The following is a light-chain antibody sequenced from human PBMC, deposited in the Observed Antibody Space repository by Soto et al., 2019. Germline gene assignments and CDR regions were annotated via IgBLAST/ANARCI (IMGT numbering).Light chain of an antibody. CDR3: QQYGSSPPIT. CDR1: QSVSSY. CDR2: DAS. Sequence: EIVLTQSPATLSLSPGERATLSCRASQSVSSYLAWYQQKPGQAPRLLIYDASNRATGIPDRFSGSGSGTDFTLTISRLEPEDFAVYYCQQYGSSPPITFGQGTRLENK. J-gene: IGKJ5*01. V-gene: IGKV3-20*01.